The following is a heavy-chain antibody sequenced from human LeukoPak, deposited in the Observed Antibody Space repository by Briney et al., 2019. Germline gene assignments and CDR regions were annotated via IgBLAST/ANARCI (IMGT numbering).Heavy chain of an antibody. D-gene: IGHD3-10*01. V-gene: IGHV4-34*01. J-gene: IGHJ5*02. CDR3: ARFFTMVRGVIISWFDP. Sequence: PSETLSLTCAVYGGSFSGYYWSWIRQPPGKGLEWIGEINHSGSTNYNPSLKSRVTISVDTSKNQFSLKLSSVTAADTAVYYCARFFTMVRGVIISWFDPWGQGTLVTVSS. CDR1: GGSFSGYY. CDR2: INHSGST.